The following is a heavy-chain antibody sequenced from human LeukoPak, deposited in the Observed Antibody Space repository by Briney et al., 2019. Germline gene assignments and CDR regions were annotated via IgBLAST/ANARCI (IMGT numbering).Heavy chain of an antibody. V-gene: IGHV3-48*02. CDR1: GFTFSTYS. CDR2: ISSSSSTI. D-gene: IGHD3-22*01. CDR3: ARDPRRGNLYYDSSGYYWFDL. Sequence: GGSLRLSCAASGFTFSTYSMNWVRQAPGKGLEWISYISSSSSTIYYADSVKARFTISRDNAKNSLYLQMNSLRDEDTAVYYCARDPRRGNLYYDSSGYYWFDLWGQGTLVTVSS. J-gene: IGHJ5*02.